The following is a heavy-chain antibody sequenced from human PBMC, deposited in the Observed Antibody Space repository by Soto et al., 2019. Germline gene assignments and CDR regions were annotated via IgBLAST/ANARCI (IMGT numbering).Heavy chain of an antibody. V-gene: IGHV1-69*06. CDR2: IIPIFGTA. CDR3: ARAFQGQAYYDFWSGSTGYYYYGMDV. D-gene: IGHD3-3*01. CDR1: GGTFRSYA. J-gene: IGHJ6*02. Sequence: GASGKVSCKASGGTFRSYAISRVRQAPGQGLEWMGGIIPIFGTANYAQKFQGRVTITADKSTSTAYMELSSLRSEDTAVYYCARAFQGQAYYDFWSGSTGYYYYGMDVWRQGPTVTAS.